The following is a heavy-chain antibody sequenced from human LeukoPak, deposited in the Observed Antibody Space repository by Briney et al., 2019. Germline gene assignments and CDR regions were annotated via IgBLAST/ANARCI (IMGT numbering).Heavy chain of an antibody. D-gene: IGHD2-15*01. Sequence: GASVKVSCRASGYTFTSHDINWVRLATGQGLEWMGRIIPILGIANYAQKFQGRVTITADKSTSTAYMELSSLRSEDTAVYYCARVGVYCSGGSCYRYYYYGMDVWGQGTTVTVSS. CDR3: ARVGVYCSGGSCYRYYYYGMDV. V-gene: IGHV1-69*04. CDR2: IIPILGIA. CDR1: GYTFTSHD. J-gene: IGHJ6*02.